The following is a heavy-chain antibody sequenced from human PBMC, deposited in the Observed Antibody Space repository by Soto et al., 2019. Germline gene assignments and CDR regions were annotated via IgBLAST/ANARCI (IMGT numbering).Heavy chain of an antibody. CDR1: GFTFSAYA. J-gene: IGHJ4*02. Sequence: EVHLLESGGGLVQPGGSLRLSCATSGFTFSAYAMSWVRQAPGRGLEWVSVISGSGSTTYYADSVKGRFIISRDNSKNTLYLQMSSLRPHDAALYYSANEYGGIYQDMTYWGQGTLVTVSS. CDR3: ANEYGGIYQDMTY. CDR2: ISGSGSTT. V-gene: IGHV3-23*01. D-gene: IGHD1-26*01.